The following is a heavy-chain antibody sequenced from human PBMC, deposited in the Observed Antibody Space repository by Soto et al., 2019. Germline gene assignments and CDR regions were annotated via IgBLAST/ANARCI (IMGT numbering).Heavy chain of an antibody. V-gene: IGHV4-4*07. CDR2: IYTSGST. CDR1: GGSISSYY. J-gene: IGHJ4*02. CDR3: ARRYCSDSYCSYFDY. D-gene: IGHD2-15*01. Sequence: SETLSLTCTVSGGSISSYYWSWIRQPAGKGLEWIGRIYTSGSTNYNPSLKSRVTTSVDTTKNQFSLKLRSVTAADTAIYYCARRYCSDSYCSYFDYWGRGTLVTVSS.